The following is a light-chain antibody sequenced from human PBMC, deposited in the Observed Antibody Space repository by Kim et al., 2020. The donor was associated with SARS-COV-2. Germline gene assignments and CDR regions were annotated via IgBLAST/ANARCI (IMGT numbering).Light chain of an antibody. Sequence: GQSITISCTGTSSDVGGYNYVAWYQQHPGKAPKLIIYEVHKRPSGVSDRFSGSKSGNTASLTISGLQAEDEADYYCSSFASSTTYVFGTGTKVTVL. CDR2: EVH. CDR1: SSDVGGYNY. J-gene: IGLJ1*01. CDR3: SSFASSTTYV. V-gene: IGLV2-14*01.